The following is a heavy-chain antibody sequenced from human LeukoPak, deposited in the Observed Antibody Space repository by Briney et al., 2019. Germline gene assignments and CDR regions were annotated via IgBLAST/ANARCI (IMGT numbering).Heavy chain of an antibody. J-gene: IGHJ6*03. CDR1: GFTFSSYW. V-gene: IGHV3-7*01. D-gene: IGHD2-2*03. Sequence: GGSLRLSCAASGFTFSSYWLSWVRQAPGKGLEWVANIKQEGSEKYYVDSVKGRFTISRDNAKNSLYLQMNSLRAEDAGVYFCARGGYCSSTSCHGYYYYYMDVWGKGTTVTVSS. CDR3: ARGGYCSSTSCHGYYYYYMDV. CDR2: IKQEGSEK.